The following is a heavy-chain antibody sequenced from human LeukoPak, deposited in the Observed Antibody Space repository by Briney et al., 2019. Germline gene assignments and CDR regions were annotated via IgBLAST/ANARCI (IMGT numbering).Heavy chain of an antibody. CDR2: ISGSGDRT. Sequence: GGSLRLSCAASGFTFSDYEVNWVRQAPGKGLEWVSTISGSGDRTYYADSVKGRFTISRDNSKNTLYVQMNSLRAEDTAVYYCAELGITMIGGVWGKGTTVTISS. J-gene: IGHJ6*04. CDR1: GFTFSDYE. D-gene: IGHD3-10*02. V-gene: IGHV3-23*01. CDR3: AELGITMIGGV.